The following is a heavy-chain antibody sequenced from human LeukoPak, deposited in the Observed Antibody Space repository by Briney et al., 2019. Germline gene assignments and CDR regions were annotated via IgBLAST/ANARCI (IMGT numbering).Heavy chain of an antibody. V-gene: IGHV2-5*02. CDR1: GFSLSTSGVG. J-gene: IGHJ4*02. Sequence: SGPTLVKPTQTLTLTCTFSGFSLSTSGVGVGWIRQPPGKALEWLALIYWDDDKRYSPSLKSRLTITKDISKNQVVLTMTNMDPVDTATYYCALQGPRAAHFDYWGQGTLVTVSS. CDR2: IYWDDDK. D-gene: IGHD2-15*01. CDR3: ALQGPRAAHFDY.